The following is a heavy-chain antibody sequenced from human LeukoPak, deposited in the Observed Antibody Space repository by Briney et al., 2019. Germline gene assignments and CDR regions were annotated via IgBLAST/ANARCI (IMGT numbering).Heavy chain of an antibody. J-gene: IGHJ4*02. CDR2: INHSGST. CDR1: GGSFSGYY. D-gene: IGHD3-22*01. Sequence: SETLSLTCAVYGGSFSGYYWGWIRQPPGKGLEWIGEINHSGSTNCNPSLKSRVTISVDTSKNQFSLKLSSVTAADTAVYYCARARPTYYYDSSGYYGYWGQGTLVTVSS. V-gene: IGHV4-34*01. CDR3: ARARPTYYYDSSGYYGY.